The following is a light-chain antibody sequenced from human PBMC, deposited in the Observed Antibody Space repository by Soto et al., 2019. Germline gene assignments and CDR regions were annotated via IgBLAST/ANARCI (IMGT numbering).Light chain of an antibody. V-gene: IGLV2-23*02. J-gene: IGLJ3*02. CDR3: CSYAGSRWV. CDR1: SSDIGIYDL. CDR2: EVI. Sequence: QSALTQPASVSGSPEQSITISCSGSSSDIGIYDLVSWYQQHPGKGPKLVIYEVIKRPSGVSNRFSGSKSGNAASLTISGLQSEDEADYYCCSYAGSRWVFGGGTKLTVL.